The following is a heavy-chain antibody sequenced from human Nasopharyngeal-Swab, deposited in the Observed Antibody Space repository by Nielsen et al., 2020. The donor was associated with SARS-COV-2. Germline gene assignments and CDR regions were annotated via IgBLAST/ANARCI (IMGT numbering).Heavy chain of an antibody. J-gene: IGHJ6*02. V-gene: IGHV1-2*06. D-gene: IGHD6-13*01. CDR2: INPNSGGT. CDR1: GYTFTSYG. CDR3: ARAGAAAPGVYYGMDV. Sequence: ASVKVSCKASGYTFTSYGISWVRQAPGQGLEWMGRINPNSGGTNYAQKFQGRVTMTRDTSISTAYMELSRLRSDDTAVYYCARAGAAAPGVYYGMDVWGQGTAVTVSS.